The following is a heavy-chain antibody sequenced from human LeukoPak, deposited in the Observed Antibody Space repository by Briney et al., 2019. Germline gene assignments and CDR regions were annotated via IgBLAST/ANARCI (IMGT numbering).Heavy chain of an antibody. Sequence: GGSLRLSCAASGFTFSNDAMSWVRQAPGKGLEWVSAISNSGGNTYYGDSVKGRFTISRDNSKNTLYLQMNSLRAEDTAVYYCAKDTYYHDSSGYYRFDYWGQGTLVTVSS. CDR2: ISNSGGNT. D-gene: IGHD3-22*01. V-gene: IGHV3-23*01. J-gene: IGHJ4*02. CDR1: GFTFSNDA. CDR3: AKDTYYHDSSGYYRFDY.